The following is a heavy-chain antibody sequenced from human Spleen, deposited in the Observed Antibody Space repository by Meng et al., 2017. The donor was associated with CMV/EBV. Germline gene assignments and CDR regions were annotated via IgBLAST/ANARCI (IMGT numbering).Heavy chain of an antibody. CDR2: INHSGGT. J-gene: IGHJ5*02. Sequence: GSFSGYYWSWIRQPPGKGLEWIGEINHSGGTNYNPSLKSRVTISVDTSKNQFSLKLSSVTAADTAVYYCARGRYCSSTSCYTGWFDPWGQGTLVTVSS. CDR1: GSFSGYY. V-gene: IGHV4-34*01. D-gene: IGHD2-2*02. CDR3: ARGRYCSSTSCYTGWFDP.